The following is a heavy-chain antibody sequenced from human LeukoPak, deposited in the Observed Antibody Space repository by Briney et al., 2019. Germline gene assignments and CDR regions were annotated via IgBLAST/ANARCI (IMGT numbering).Heavy chain of an antibody. CDR3: ARDPHDYLLRYFDWLSGTYYFDY. D-gene: IGHD3-9*01. V-gene: IGHV1-18*01. J-gene: IGHJ4*02. Sequence: GASVKVSCKASGYTFTSYGISWVRQAPGQGLEWMGWISAYNGNTNYAQKLQGRVTMTTDTSTSTAYMELRSLRSDDTAVYYCARDPHDYLLRYFDWLSGTYYFDYWGQGTLVTVSS. CDR2: ISAYNGNT. CDR1: GYTFTSYG.